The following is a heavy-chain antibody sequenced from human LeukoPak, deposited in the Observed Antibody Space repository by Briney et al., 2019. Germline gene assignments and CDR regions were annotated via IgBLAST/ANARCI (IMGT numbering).Heavy chain of an antibody. CDR2: IYHSGST. J-gene: IGHJ3*02. CDR1: GYSISSGYY. D-gene: IGHD3-10*01. CDR3: ARNGADPYAFDI. V-gene: IGHV4-38-2*02. Sequence: SETLSLTCTVSGYSISSGYYWGWIRQPPGKGLEWIGSIYHSGSTYYNPSLKRRVTISVDTSKNQFSLKLSSVTAADTAVYYCARNGADPYAFDIWGQGTMVTVSS.